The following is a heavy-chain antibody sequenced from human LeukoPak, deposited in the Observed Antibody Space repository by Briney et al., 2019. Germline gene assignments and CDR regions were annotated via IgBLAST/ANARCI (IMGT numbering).Heavy chain of an antibody. CDR3: ARVPPYCSTTTCYAPFDY. D-gene: IGHD2-2*01. CDR2: IIPVFGAT. CDR1: GGTFSNFA. V-gene: IGHV1-69*13. Sequence: SVKVSCKASGGTFSNFAVSWVRQAPGQGLEWMGGIIPVFGATTYAENFQDRVTITADESTGTAYMELSSLKSDDTAAYYCARVPPYCSTTTCYAPFDYWGQGILVTVSS. J-gene: IGHJ4*02.